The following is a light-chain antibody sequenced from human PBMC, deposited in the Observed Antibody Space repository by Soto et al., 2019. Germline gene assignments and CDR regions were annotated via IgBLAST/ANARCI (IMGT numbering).Light chain of an antibody. V-gene: IGLV2-14*01. CDR3: SAYTARSTLV. CDR1: SSDVGNYNY. CDR2: EVN. J-gene: IGLJ3*02. Sequence: QSALTQPASVSGSPGQSITISCTGTSSDVGNYNYVSWYQQHPGKAPKLMIYEVNNRPSGVSNRFSGSKSGNTASLTISGLQAEDEGDYYCSAYTARSTLVFGGGTQLTVL.